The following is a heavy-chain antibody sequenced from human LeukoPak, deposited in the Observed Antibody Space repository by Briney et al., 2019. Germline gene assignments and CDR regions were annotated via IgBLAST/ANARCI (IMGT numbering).Heavy chain of an antibody. CDR2: TYYSGST. CDR1: GGSISSSSYY. Sequence: SETLSLTCTVSGGSISSSSYYWGWIRQPPGKGLEWIGSTYYSGSTYYNPSLKSRVTISVDTSKNQFSLKLSSVTAADTAVYYCARDSSYDFWSGYPPGWFDPWGQGTLATVSS. CDR3: ARDSSYDFWSGYPPGWFDP. V-gene: IGHV4-39*07. J-gene: IGHJ5*02. D-gene: IGHD3-3*01.